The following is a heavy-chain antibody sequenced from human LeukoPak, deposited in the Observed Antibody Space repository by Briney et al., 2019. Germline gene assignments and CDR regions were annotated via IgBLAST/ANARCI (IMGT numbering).Heavy chain of an antibody. CDR2: ISGSGGST. CDR3: ARGDRNGWYFDH. V-gene: IGHV3-23*01. D-gene: IGHD6-19*01. J-gene: IGHJ4*02. CDR1: GFTFSSYA. Sequence: GGSLRLSCAASGFTFSSYAMSWVRQAPGKGLEWVSAISGSGGSTYYADSVKGRFTISRDNSKNTLYLQMNSLRDEDTALFYCARGDRNGWYFDHWGQGTLVTVSS.